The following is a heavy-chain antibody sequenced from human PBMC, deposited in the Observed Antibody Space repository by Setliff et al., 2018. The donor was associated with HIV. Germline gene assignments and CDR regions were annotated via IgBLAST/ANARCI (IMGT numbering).Heavy chain of an antibody. Sequence: SLTCTVSGGSISSGAYFWSWIRQHPGKGLEWIGYIYYSGSTYYNPSLKSRVTISVDTSKKQFSLKVSSVTAADTALYYYARDTQYIGYVGYFDLWGRGTLVTVSS. CDR1: GGSISSGAYF. CDR3: ARDTQYIGYVGYFDL. CDR2: IYYSGST. V-gene: IGHV4-31*03. J-gene: IGHJ2*01. D-gene: IGHD5-12*01.